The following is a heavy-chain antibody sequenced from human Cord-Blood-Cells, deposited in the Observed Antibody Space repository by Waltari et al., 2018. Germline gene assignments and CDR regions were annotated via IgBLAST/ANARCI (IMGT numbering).Heavy chain of an antibody. CDR2: IIPIFGTA. J-gene: IGHJ2*01. CDR1: GGTFRGYA. V-gene: IGHV1-69*01. CDR3: ARDRGDGYNHWYFDL. D-gene: IGHD5-12*01. Sequence: QVQLVQSGAEVKKPGSSVKVSCKASGGTFRGYALSWLRQAPGQGLEWMGGIIPIFGTANYAQKFQGRVTITADEATSTAYMELSSLRSEDTAVYYCARDRGDGYNHWYFDLWGRGTLVTVSS.